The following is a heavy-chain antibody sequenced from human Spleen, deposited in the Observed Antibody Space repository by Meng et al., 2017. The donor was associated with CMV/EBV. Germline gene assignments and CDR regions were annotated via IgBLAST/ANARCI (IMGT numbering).Heavy chain of an antibody. CDR3: ARGRIAARRGNDY. CDR2: IYYRGRT. J-gene: IGHJ4*02. V-gene: IGHV4-30-4*08. CDR1: GGSISSGDYY. D-gene: IGHD6-6*01. Sequence: VSGGSISSGDYYWSWIRQPPGKGLEWIGYIYYRGRTYYNPSLKSRVTISVDTSKNQFSLKLSSVTAADTAVYYCARGRIAARRGNDYWGQGTLVTVSS.